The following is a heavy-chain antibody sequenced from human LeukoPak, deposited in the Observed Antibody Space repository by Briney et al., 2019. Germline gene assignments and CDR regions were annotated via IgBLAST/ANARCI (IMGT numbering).Heavy chain of an antibody. CDR1: GYTFSSYA. CDR2: INTNTGNP. J-gene: IGHJ4*02. V-gene: IGHV7-4-1*02. Sequence: ASVKVSCKASGYTFSSYAMNWVRQAPGQGLEWMGWINTNTGNPTYAQGFTGRFVFSLDTSVSTAYLQISSLQAEDAAVYYCARSNNDGDYLGVGFDYWGQGTLVTVSS. D-gene: IGHD4-17*01. CDR3: ARSNNDGDYLGVGFDY.